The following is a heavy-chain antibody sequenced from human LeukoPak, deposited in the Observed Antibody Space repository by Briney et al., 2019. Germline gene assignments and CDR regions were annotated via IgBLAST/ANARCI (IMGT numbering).Heavy chain of an antibody. Sequence: KPSETLSLTCTVSGGSISSSNYYWGWLRQPPEKGLQWIGTIYYSGTTYYNPSLESRVTIFEDTSKNQFSLMLTSVTAADTAVYYCARQISDYYYYYMDVWGKGTTVTVSS. V-gene: IGHV4-39*01. D-gene: IGHD2-15*01. J-gene: IGHJ6*03. CDR1: GGSISSSNYY. CDR3: ARQISDYYYYYMDV. CDR2: IYYSGTT.